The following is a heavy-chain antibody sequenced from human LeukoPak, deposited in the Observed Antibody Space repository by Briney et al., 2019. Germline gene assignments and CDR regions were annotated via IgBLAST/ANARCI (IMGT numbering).Heavy chain of an antibody. CDR2: IYSGGTT. D-gene: IGHD3-22*01. CDR3: ARVDMSSGYKVLVY. V-gene: IGHV3-53*01. J-gene: IGHJ4*02. Sequence: GGSLRLSCAASGFTVSSNYMSWVRQAPGKGLEWVSVIYSGGTTYYADSVKGRFTISRDNAKNSLYLQMNSLRAEDTAVYYCARVDMSSGYKVLVYWGQGTLVTVSS. CDR1: GFTVSSNY.